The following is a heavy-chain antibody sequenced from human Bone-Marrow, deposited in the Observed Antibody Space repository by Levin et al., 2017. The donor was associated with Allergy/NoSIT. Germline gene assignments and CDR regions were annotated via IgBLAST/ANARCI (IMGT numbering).Heavy chain of an antibody. D-gene: IGHD3-3*01. CDR1: GYSISSGYY. CDR2: IYHSGST. V-gene: IGHV4-38-2*01. Sequence: SETLSLTCAVSGYSISSGYYWGWIRQPPGKGLEWIGSIYHSGSTYYNPSLKSRVTISVDTSKNPFSLKLSSVTDADTAVYYCARVGKYDFWSGYYTRYYYYMDVWGKGTTVTVSS. CDR3: ARVGKYDFWSGYYTRYYYYMDV. J-gene: IGHJ6*03.